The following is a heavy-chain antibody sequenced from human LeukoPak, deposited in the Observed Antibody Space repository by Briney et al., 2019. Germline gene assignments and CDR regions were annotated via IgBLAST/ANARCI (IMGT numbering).Heavy chain of an antibody. CDR2: IYYSGIA. V-gene: IGHV4-59*01. CDR1: GGSISSNY. D-gene: IGHD6-6*01. Sequence: PSETLSLTCTVSGGSISSNYWSWIRQPPGKGLEWIGYIYYSGIADYSPSLKSRVTISVDTSKNRFSLKLTSVTAADTAVYYCARDNPAARAFDYWGQGTLVTVSS. CDR3: ARDNPAARAFDY. J-gene: IGHJ4*02.